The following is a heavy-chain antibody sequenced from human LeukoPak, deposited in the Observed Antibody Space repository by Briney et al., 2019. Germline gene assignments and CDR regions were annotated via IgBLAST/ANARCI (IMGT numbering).Heavy chain of an antibody. J-gene: IGHJ6*02. CDR1: GYTFTSYG. Sequence: ASVKVSCKASGYTFTSYGISWVRQAPGQGLEWMGWISAYNGNTNYAQKLQGRVTMTTDTSTSTAYMELRSLRSDDTAVYYCAINYYGSGSYLTNVWGQGTTVTVSS. CDR3: AINYYGSGSYLTNV. CDR2: ISAYNGNT. D-gene: IGHD3-10*01. V-gene: IGHV1-18*01.